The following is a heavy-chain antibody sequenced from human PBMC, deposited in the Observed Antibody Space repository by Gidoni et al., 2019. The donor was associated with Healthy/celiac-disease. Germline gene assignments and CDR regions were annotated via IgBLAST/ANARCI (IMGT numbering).Heavy chain of an antibody. CDR1: GFTFSSYA. CDR2: ISYDGSNK. Sequence: QVQLVESGGGVVQPGRSLRLSCAASGFTFSSYAMHWVRQAPGKGLEWVAVISYDGSNKYYADSVKGRFTISRDNSKNTLYLQMNSLRAEDTAVYYCARESGSSGWYMFQPDYWGQGTLVTVSS. J-gene: IGHJ4*02. D-gene: IGHD6-19*01. V-gene: IGHV3-30*04. CDR3: ARESGSSGWYMFQPDY.